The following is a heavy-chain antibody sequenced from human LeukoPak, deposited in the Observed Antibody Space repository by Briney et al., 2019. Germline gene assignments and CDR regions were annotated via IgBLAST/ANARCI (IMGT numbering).Heavy chain of an antibody. V-gene: IGHV4-34*01. CDR3: ELLRNFGVVINGMDV. Sequence: SETLSLTCAVYGGSFSGYYWSWIRQPPGKGLEWIGEINHSGSTNYNPSLKSRVTISVDTSKNQFSLKLSSVTAAATAVYYCELLRNFGVVINGMDVWGQGTTVTVSS. J-gene: IGHJ6*02. CDR1: GGSFSGYY. CDR2: INHSGST. D-gene: IGHD3-3*01.